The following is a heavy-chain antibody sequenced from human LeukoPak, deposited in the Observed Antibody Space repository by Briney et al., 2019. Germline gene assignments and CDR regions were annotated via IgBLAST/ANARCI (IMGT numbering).Heavy chain of an antibody. J-gene: IGHJ1*01. CDR1: GFTFSFYY. V-gene: IGHV3-11*01. D-gene: IGHD6-13*01. CDR3: ARDQPLTSSSWSFAEYFHL. Sequence: GGSPRHPCAASGFTFSFYYMRGIGPSPGERGVCGPYISGSGNTKYYARSVTGRFTISRDNAKTSLYLDMHNLKAEDTALYYCARDQPLTSSSWSFAEYFHLWGQGTLVTVSS. CDR2: ISGSGNTK.